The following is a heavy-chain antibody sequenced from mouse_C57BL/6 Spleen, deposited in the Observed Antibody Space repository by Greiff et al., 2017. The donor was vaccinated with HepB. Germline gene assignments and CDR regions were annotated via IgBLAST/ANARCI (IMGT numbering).Heavy chain of an antibody. CDR2: IYTRSGNT. Sequence: VQLQQSGAELARPGASVKLSCKASGYTFTSYGISWVKQRTGQGLEWIGEIYTRSGNTYYNEKFKGKATLTADKSSSTAYMELRSLTSEDSAVYFCAILDYSNPYAIDYWGQGPSVTLSS. V-gene: IGHV1-81*01. CDR3: AILDYSNPYAIDY. CDR1: GYTFTSYG. J-gene: IGHJ4*01. D-gene: IGHD2-5*01.